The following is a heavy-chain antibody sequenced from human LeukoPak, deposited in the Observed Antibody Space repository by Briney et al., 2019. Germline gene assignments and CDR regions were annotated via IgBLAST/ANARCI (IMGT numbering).Heavy chain of an antibody. V-gene: IGHV3-53*01. CDR1: GFTVSSNY. D-gene: IGHD1-26*01. CDR3: ARDGLGAIPHGAFDI. CDR2: IYSGGST. J-gene: IGHJ3*02. Sequence: HSGGSLRLSCAASGFTVSSNYMSWVRQAPGKGLEWVSVIYSGGSTYYADSVKGRFTISRDNSKNTLYLQMNSLRAEDTAVYYCARDGLGAIPHGAFDIWGQGTMVTVSS.